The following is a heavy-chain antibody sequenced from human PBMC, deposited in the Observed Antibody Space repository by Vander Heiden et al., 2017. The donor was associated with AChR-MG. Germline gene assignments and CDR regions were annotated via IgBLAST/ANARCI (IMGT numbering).Heavy chain of an antibody. D-gene: IGHD6-13*01. V-gene: IGHV3-30*18. CDR2: ISYDGSNK. CDR3: AKDQPMAAAGPYSSGGFDY. J-gene: IGHJ4*02. CDR1: GFTLVSSA. Sequence: QVQLVESGGGVVQPGRSLRLSCAASGFTLVSSAMHWVRQAPGKGLEWVAVISYDGSNKYYADSVKGRFTISRDNSKNTLYLQMNSLRAEDTAVYYCAKDQPMAAAGPYSSGGFDYWGQGTLVTVSS.